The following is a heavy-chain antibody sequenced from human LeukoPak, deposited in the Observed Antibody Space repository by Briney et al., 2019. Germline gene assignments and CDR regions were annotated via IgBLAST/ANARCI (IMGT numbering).Heavy chain of an antibody. J-gene: IGHJ4*02. Sequence: SQTLSLTCAISGDSVSSNSAAWNWIRQSPSRGLEWLGRTYYRSKWYNEYAVSVKRRMTINPDTSKNQFSLQVNSVTPEDTAVYYCARSTIIRGVSFDFWGQGTLVTVSS. V-gene: IGHV6-1*01. D-gene: IGHD3-10*01. CDR1: GDSVSSNSAA. CDR3: ARSTIIRGVSFDF. CDR2: TYYRSKWYN.